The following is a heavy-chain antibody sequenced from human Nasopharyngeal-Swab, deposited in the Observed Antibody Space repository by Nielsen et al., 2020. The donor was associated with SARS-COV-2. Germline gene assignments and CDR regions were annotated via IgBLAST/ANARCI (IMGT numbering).Heavy chain of an antibody. Sequence: SETLSLTCAVYGGSFSGYYWSWIRQPPGKGLEWIGEINHSGSTNYNPSLKSRVTISVDTSKNQFSLKLSSVTAAGTAVYYCARGRCSSTSCRGCSGGSCYYGMDVWGQGTTVTVSS. CDR3: ARGRCSSTSCRGCSGGSCYYGMDV. J-gene: IGHJ6*02. CDR2: INHSGST. V-gene: IGHV4-34*01. CDR1: GGSFSGYY. D-gene: IGHD2-2*01.